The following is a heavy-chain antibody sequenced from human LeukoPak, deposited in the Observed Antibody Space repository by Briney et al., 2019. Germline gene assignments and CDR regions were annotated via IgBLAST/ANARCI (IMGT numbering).Heavy chain of an antibody. CDR3: ARRGSSGWYNDY. J-gene: IGHJ4*02. V-gene: IGHV4-39*07. D-gene: IGHD6-19*01. Sequence: SETLSLTCTVSGGSISSSSYYWGWIRQPPGKGLEWIGSIYYSGSTNYNPSLKSRVTISVDTSKNQFSLKLSSVTAADTAVYYCARRGSSGWYNDYWGQGTLVTVSS. CDR2: IYYSGST. CDR1: GGSISSSSYY.